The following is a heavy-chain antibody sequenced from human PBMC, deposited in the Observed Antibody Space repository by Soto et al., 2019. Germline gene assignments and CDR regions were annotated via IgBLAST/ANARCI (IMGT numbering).Heavy chain of an antibody. CDR1: GFTFSSYA. CDR3: AKTSGVIVVVTSSDH. CDR2: ISGSGESK. Sequence: LRLSCAASGFTFSSYAMHWVRQAPGKGLEWVSAISGSGESKYDADSVKGRFTISRDNSKNTLYLEMNSLRPEDTAMYYCAKTSGVIVVVTSSDHWGQGTLVTVSS. V-gene: IGHV3-23*01. J-gene: IGHJ4*02. D-gene: IGHD3-22*01.